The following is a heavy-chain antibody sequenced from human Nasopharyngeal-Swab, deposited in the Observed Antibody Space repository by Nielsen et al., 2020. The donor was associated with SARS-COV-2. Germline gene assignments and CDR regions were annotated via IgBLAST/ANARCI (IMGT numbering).Heavy chain of an antibody. CDR1: GFTFSSYG. J-gene: IGHJ4*02. CDR3: ARDSGSSCWSGAY. V-gene: IGHV3-33*01. CDR2: IWYDGSNK. D-gene: IGHD6-19*01. Sequence: GESLKISCAASGFTFSSYGMHWVRQAPGKGLEWVAVIWYDGSNKYYADSVKGRFTISRDNSKNTLYLQMNSLRAEDTAVYYCARDSGSSCWSGAYWGQGTLVTVSS.